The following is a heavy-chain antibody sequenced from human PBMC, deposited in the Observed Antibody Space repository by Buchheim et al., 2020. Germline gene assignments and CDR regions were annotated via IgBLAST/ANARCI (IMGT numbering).Heavy chain of an antibody. V-gene: IGHV3-33*01. CDR1: GFTFSSYG. Sequence: QVQLVESGGGVVQPGRSLRLSCAASGFTFSSYGMHWVRQAPGKGLEWVAVIWYDGSNKYYADSVKGRLTISRDNSKNTLYLQMNSLRAEDTAVYYCARDRGRDGYNWDYFDYWGQGTL. CDR2: IWYDGSNK. CDR3: ARDRGRDGYNWDYFDY. D-gene: IGHD5-24*01. J-gene: IGHJ4*02.